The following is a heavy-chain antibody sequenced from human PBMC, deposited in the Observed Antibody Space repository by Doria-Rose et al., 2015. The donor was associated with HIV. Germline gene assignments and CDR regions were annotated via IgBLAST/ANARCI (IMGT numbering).Heavy chain of an antibody. CDR2: IFSDDER. D-gene: IGHD6-13*01. V-gene: IGHV2-26*01. CDR1: GVSLSSPGMG. Sequence: QITLKESGPVLVKPTETLTLTCTVSGVSLSSPGMGVSWIRQPPGKALERLANIFSDDERFYKSSLKSRLTISRGTSKSQVVLTMADMDPVDTATYYCARIKSSRWYHKYYFDFWGQGTLVIVSA. J-gene: IGHJ4*02. CDR3: ARIKSSRWYHKYYFDF.